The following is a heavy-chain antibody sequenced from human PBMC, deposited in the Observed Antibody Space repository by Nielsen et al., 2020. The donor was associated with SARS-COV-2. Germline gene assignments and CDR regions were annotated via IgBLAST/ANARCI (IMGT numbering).Heavy chain of an antibody. CDR3: AKSAGDSSGYYCYDY. V-gene: IGHV3-30*18. CDR2: ISYDGSNK. CDR1: GFTFSSYG. Sequence: GSLKISCAASGFTFSSYGMHWVRQAPGKGLEWVAVISYDGSNKYYADSVKGRFTISRDNSKNTLYLQMNSLRAEDTAVYYCAKSAGDSSGYYCYDYWGQGTLVTVSS. J-gene: IGHJ4*02. D-gene: IGHD3-22*01.